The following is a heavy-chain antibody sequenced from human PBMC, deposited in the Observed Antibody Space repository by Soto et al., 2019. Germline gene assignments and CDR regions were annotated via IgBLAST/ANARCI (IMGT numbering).Heavy chain of an antibody. Sequence: QVQLQESGPGLVKPSGTLSLTCAVSGGSISSSNWWSWVRQPPGKGLEWIGEIYHSGSTNYNPSLQSRVTIPVAKSKDQFSLKLSSVTAADTAVYYCARGLEYYYDSSGYYTFDYWGQGTLVTVSS. D-gene: IGHD3-22*01. CDR1: GGSISSSNW. V-gene: IGHV4-4*02. CDR2: IYHSGST. CDR3: ARGLEYYYDSSGYYTFDY. J-gene: IGHJ4*02.